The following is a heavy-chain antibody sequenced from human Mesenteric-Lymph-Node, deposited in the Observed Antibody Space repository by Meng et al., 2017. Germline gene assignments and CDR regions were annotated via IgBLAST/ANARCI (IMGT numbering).Heavy chain of an antibody. CDR3: ARASVWFGSEIDY. J-gene: IGHJ4*02. Sequence: GGSLRLSCAAYGFTFSNAWMSWVRQAPGKGLEWVGRIKSKTDGGTTDYAAPVKGRFTISRDNSKNTLYLQMGSLRAEDMAVDYCARASVWFGSEIDYWSQGPL. D-gene: IGHD3-10*01. CDR1: GFTFSNAW. CDR2: IKSKTDGGTT. V-gene: IGHV3-15*01.